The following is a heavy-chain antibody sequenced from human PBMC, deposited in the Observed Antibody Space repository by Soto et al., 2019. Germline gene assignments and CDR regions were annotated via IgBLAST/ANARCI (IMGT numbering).Heavy chain of an antibody. V-gene: IGHV1-69*02. J-gene: IGHJ4*02. Sequence: QVQLVQSGAEVRKPGSSVKVSCKASGDTFSFYSIHWVRQAPGLGLEWMGGINPILSMSNYAQRFQGRVTMTADKSTSTAYMKLSGLRSEDTAIYYCASSYGSGYRAFDYWGQGALVTVSS. CDR1: GDTFSFYS. D-gene: IGHD3-10*01. CDR3: ASSYGSGYRAFDY. CDR2: INPILSMS.